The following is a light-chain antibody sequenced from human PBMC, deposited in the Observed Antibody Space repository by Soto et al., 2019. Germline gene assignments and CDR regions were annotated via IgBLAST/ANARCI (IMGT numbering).Light chain of an antibody. J-gene: IGKJ4*01. Sequence: IVMTQSPDSLAVSLGERATINCKSSQSLLYSSNNKNYLAWFQYKPGQPPKLLLYWASTRESGVPDRFSGSGSGTDFTLTISSLQAEDVAVYYCQQYYSNPELTFGGGTKVDIK. V-gene: IGKV4-1*01. CDR2: WAS. CDR3: QQYYSNPELT. CDR1: QSLLYSSNNKNY.